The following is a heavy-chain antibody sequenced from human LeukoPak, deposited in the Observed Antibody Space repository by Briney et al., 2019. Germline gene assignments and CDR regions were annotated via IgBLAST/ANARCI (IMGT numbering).Heavy chain of an antibody. D-gene: IGHD1-26*01. Sequence: SQTLSLTCTVSGGSISSGGYYWSWIRQHPGKGLEWIGYIYYSGGTYYNPSLKSRVTISVDTSKNQFSLKLSSVTAVDTAVYYCARGGDTFRDYWGQGTLVHVSS. J-gene: IGHJ4*02. CDR3: ARGGDTFRDY. V-gene: IGHV4-31*03. CDR2: IYYSGGT. CDR1: GGSISSGGYY.